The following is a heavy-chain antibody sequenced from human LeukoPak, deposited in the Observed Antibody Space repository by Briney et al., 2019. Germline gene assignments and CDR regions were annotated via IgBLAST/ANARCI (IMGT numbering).Heavy chain of an antibody. CDR1: GGSFSSSSYY. J-gene: IGHJ4*02. V-gene: IGHV4-39*01. CDR2: IYYSGST. CDR3: ARLAVPAAIDY. Sequence: SETLSLTCTVSGGSFSSSSYYWGWIRQPPGKGLEWIGSIYYSGSTYYNPSLKSRVTISVDTSKNQFSLKLSSVTAADTAVYYCARLAVPAAIDYWGQGTLVTVSS. D-gene: IGHD2-2*01.